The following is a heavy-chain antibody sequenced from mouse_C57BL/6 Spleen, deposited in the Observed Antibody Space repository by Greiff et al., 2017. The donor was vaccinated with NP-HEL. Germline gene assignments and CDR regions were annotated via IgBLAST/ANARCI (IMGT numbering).Heavy chain of an antibody. V-gene: IGHV1-39*01. Sequence: EVQLQQSGPELVKPGASVKISCKASGYSFTDYNMNWVKQSNGKSLEWIGVINPNYGTTSYNQKFKGKATLTVDQSSSTAYMQLNSLTSEDSAVYYCASGEYYGSSLSEYFDVWGTGTTVTVSS. CDR3: ASGEYYGSSLSEYFDV. D-gene: IGHD1-1*01. CDR2: INPNYGTT. J-gene: IGHJ1*03. CDR1: GYSFTDYN.